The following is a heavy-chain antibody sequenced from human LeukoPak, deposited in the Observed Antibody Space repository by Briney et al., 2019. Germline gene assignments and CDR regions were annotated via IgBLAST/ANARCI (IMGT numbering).Heavy chain of an antibody. V-gene: IGHV3-11*06. D-gene: IGHD3-10*01. J-gene: IGHJ3*02. CDR3: ARGFMVRGAINAFDI. CDR1: GFTFSNAW. CDR2: ISSSSSYT. Sequence: GGSLRLSCAASGFTFSNAWMNWVRQAPGKGLEWVSYISSSSSYTNYADSVKGRFTISRDNAKNSLYLQMNSLRAEDTAVYYCARGFMVRGAINAFDIWGQGTMVTVSS.